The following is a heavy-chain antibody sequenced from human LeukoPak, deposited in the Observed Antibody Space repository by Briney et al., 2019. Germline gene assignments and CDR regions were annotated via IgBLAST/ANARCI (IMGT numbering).Heavy chain of an antibody. CDR3: ARKGYDDAFDI. CDR1: GFTFGNYG. Sequence: PGGSLRLSCAASGFTFGNYGMHWVRQAPGKGLDWVALISYDGSNKYYADSVKGRFTISRDNSKNTLYLQMNSLRAEDTAVYYCARKGYDDAFDIWGQGTMVTVSS. J-gene: IGHJ3*02. V-gene: IGHV3-30*03. D-gene: IGHD3-3*01. CDR2: ISYDGSNK.